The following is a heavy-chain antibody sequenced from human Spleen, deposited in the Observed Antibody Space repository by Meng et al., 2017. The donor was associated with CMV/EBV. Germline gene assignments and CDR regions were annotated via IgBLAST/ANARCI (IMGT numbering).Heavy chain of an antibody. CDR3: ARDRTYYYDSSGYYDY. CDR1: FTFRSYW. D-gene: IGHD3-22*01. V-gene: IGHV3-7*01. J-gene: IGHJ4*02. CDR2: IKQDGSEK. Sequence: FTFRSYWMSWVRQAPGKGLEWVANIKQDGSEKYYVDSVKGRFTISRDNAKNSLYLQMNSLRAEDTAVYYCARDRTYYYDSSGYYDYWGQGTLVTVSS.